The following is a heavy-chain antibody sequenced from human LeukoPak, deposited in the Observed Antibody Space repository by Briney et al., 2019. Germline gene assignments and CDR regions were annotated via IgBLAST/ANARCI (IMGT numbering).Heavy chain of an antibody. Sequence: GGSLGLSCAASGFTFSSYAMHWVRQAPGKGLEWVAVISYDGSNKYYADSVKGRFTISRDNSKNTLYLQMNSLRAEDTAVYYCARAGYDSSGYYVPFDYWGQGTLVTVSS. CDR3: ARAGYDSSGYYVPFDY. D-gene: IGHD3-22*01. V-gene: IGHV3-30*04. CDR2: ISYDGSNK. CDR1: GFTFSSYA. J-gene: IGHJ4*02.